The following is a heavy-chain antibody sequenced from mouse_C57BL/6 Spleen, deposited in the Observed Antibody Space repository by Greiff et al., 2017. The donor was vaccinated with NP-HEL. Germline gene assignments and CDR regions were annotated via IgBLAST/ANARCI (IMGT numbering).Heavy chain of an antibody. J-gene: IGHJ2*01. V-gene: IGHV1-64*01. CDR1: GYTFTSYW. Sequence: QVQLQQPGAELVKPGASVKLSCKASGYTFTSYWMHWVKQRPGQGLEWIGMIHPNSGSTNYNEKFKSKATLTVDKSSSTAYMQLSSLTSEDSAVXCCARRSYCGYNQVCFAGWGERTTLTVST. CDR2: IHPNSGST. CDR3: ARRSYCGYNQVCFAG. D-gene: IGHD2-9*01.